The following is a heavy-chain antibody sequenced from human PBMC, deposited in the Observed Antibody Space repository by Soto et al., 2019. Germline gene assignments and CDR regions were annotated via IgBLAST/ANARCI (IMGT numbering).Heavy chain of an antibody. CDR2: IIPIFGTA. CDR3: ARVHCTNGVCSDFDY. V-gene: IGHV1-69*13. D-gene: IGHD2-8*01. CDR1: GGTFSSYA. Sequence: ASVKVSCKASGGTFSSYAISWVRQAPGQGLEWMGGIIPIFGTANYAQKFQGRVTITADESTSTAYMELSSLRSEDTAVYYCARVHCTNGVCSDFDYWGQGTLVTVSS. J-gene: IGHJ4*02.